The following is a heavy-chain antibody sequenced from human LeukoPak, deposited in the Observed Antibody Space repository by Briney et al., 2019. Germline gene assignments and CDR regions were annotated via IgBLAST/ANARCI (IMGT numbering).Heavy chain of an antibody. Sequence: ASVKVSCKASGYTFTSYDINWVRQATGQGLEWMGWMNPNSGNTGYAQKFQGRVTMTRNTSISTAYMELSSLRSEDTAVYYCARLMGYYYYMDVWGKGTTVTVSS. CDR3: ARLMGYYYYMDV. CDR2: MNPNSGNT. D-gene: IGHD1-26*01. V-gene: IGHV1-8*01. J-gene: IGHJ6*03. CDR1: GYTFTSYD.